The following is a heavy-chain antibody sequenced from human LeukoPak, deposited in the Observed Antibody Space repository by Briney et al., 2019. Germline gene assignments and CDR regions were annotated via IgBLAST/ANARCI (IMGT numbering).Heavy chain of an antibody. CDR2: ISSSSSTI. D-gene: IGHD6-19*01. Sequence: PGGSLRLSCAASGFTFSSYSMNWVRQAPGKGLEWVSYISSSSSTIYYADSVKGRFTISRDNAKNSLYLQMSSLRAEDTAVYYCASDPILPGIAVAGGYDYWGQGTLVTVSS. V-gene: IGHV3-48*01. J-gene: IGHJ4*02. CDR1: GFTFSSYS. CDR3: ASDPILPGIAVAGGYDY.